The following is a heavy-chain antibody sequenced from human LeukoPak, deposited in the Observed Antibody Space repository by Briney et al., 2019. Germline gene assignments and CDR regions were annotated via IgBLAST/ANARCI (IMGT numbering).Heavy chain of an antibody. CDR3: ADYDYGDYVGFDY. Sequence: PGGSLRLSCAASGFNLSAYYMDWVRQGPGKGLVWVSRLKNDGRGTKYADSVKGRFTISRDNSKNTLYLQMNSLRAEDTAVYYCADYDYGDYVGFDYWGQGTLVTVSS. CDR2: LKNDGRGT. CDR1: GFNLSAYY. V-gene: IGHV3-74*03. J-gene: IGHJ4*02. D-gene: IGHD4-17*01.